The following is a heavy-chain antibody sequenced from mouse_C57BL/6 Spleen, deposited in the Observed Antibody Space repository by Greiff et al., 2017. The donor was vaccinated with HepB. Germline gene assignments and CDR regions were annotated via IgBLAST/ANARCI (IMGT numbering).Heavy chain of an antibody. CDR2: ISSGSSTI. Sequence: EVQRVESGGGLVKPGGSLKLSCAASGFTFSDYGMHWVRQAPEKGLEWVAYISSGSSTIYYADTVKGRFTISRDNAKNTLFMQLTSLRSEDTAMFYWGRKGDDGYYEDYWGQGTTLTVSS. V-gene: IGHV5-17*01. D-gene: IGHD2-3*01. J-gene: IGHJ2*01. CDR1: GFTFSDYG. CDR3: GRKGDDGYYEDY.